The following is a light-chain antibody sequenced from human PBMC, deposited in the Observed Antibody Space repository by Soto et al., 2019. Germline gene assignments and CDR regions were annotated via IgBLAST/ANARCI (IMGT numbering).Light chain of an antibody. V-gene: IGKV1-5*03. CDR1: QNLFNW. Sequence: DIQMTQSPSTLSASVGDRVTITCRASQNLFNWLVWDQQKPGKAPKLLICQACILEVGVAARFSGSGSETEFALTISSLQPEDFAIYYCQQYSRFPITFGPGTRLEIK. CDR3: QQYSRFPIT. J-gene: IGKJ5*01. CDR2: QAC.